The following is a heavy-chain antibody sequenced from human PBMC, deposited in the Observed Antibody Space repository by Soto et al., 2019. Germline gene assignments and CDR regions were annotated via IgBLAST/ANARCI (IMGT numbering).Heavy chain of an antibody. Sequence: PSETLSLTCAVYGGSFSGYYWSWIRQPPGKGLEWIGEINHSGSTNYNPSLKSRVTISVDTSKNQFSLKLSSVTAADTAAYYCARDEYSSPYFDYWGQGTLVTVSS. CDR3: ARDEYSSPYFDY. J-gene: IGHJ4*02. CDR2: INHSGST. V-gene: IGHV4-34*01. D-gene: IGHD6-6*01. CDR1: GGSFSGYY.